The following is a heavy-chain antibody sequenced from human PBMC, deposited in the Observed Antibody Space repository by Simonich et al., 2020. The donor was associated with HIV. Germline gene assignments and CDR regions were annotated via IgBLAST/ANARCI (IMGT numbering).Heavy chain of an antibody. D-gene: IGHD1-1*01. CDR3: ARESPVRDGYNYYYFHYYMDV. Sequence: QVQLQQWGAGLLKPSETLSLTCAVYGGSFSGYHWSWIRHPPGKGWEWIGEINESESTNYNPSLKSRVTISVDTSKNQFSLKRTSVTAADTALYYCARESPVRDGYNYYYFHYYMDVWGKGTTVTVSS. CDR1: GGSFSGYH. V-gene: IGHV4-34*01. CDR2: INESEST. J-gene: IGHJ6*03.